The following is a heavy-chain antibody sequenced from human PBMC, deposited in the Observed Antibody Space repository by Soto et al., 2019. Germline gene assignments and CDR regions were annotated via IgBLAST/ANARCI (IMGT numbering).Heavy chain of an antibody. CDR1: GGSVSSGSYY. V-gene: IGHV4-39*01. CDR3: ASYYYDSSGYYYVPGVY. CDR2: ISYSGST. J-gene: IGHJ4*02. D-gene: IGHD3-22*01. Sequence: SETLSLTCTVSGGSVSSGSYYWSWIRQPPGKGLEWIGNISYSGSTYYNPSLKSRVTISVDTSKNQFSLKLSSVTAADTAVYYCASYYYDSSGYYYVPGVYWGQGTLVTVSS.